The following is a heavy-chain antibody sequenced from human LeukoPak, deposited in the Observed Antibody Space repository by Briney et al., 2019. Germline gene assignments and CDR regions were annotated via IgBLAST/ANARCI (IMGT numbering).Heavy chain of an antibody. J-gene: IGHJ4*02. V-gene: IGHV1-2*02. CDR3: ARDDAMYSSGWPTY. CDR2: INPNSGGT. Sequence: ASVKVSCKASGYTFTGYYMHWVRQAPGQGLEWMGWINPNSGGTNYAQKFQGRVTMTRDTSISTAYTELSRLRSDDTAVYYCARDDAMYSSGWPTYWGQGTLVTVSS. D-gene: IGHD6-19*01. CDR1: GYTFTGYY.